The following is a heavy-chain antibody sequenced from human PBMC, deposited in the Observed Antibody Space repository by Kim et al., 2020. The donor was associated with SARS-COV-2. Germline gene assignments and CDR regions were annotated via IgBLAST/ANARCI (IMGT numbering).Heavy chain of an antibody. Sequence: GGSLRLSCAASGFTFSSYGMHWVRQAPGKGLEWVAVIWYDGSNKYYADSVKGRFTISRDNSKNTLYLQMNSLRAEDTAVYYCARDRSIVATREIDYWGQGTLVTVSS. CDR1: GFTFSSYG. CDR2: IWYDGSNK. CDR3: ARDRSIVATREIDY. J-gene: IGHJ4*02. V-gene: IGHV3-33*01. D-gene: IGHD5-12*01.